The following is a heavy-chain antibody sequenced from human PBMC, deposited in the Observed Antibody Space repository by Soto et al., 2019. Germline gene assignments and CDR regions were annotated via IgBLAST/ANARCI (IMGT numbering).Heavy chain of an antibody. D-gene: IGHD4-17*01. J-gene: IGHJ6*02. Sequence: ASVKVSCKASGYTFTGYYMHWVRQAPGQGLEWMGWINPNSGGTNYAQKFQGWVTMTRDTSISTAYMELSRLRSDDTAVYYCARVRTVTTREYYYYGMDVWGQGTTVTVSS. CDR2: INPNSGGT. V-gene: IGHV1-2*04. CDR3: ARVRTVTTREYYYYGMDV. CDR1: GYTFTGYY.